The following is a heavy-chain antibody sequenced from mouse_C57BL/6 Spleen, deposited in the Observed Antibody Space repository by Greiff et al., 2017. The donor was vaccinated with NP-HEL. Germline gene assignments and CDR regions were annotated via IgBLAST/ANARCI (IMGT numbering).Heavy chain of an antibody. CDR1: GYTFTSYW. CDR2: INPSNGGT. D-gene: IGHD1-1*01. Sequence: QVQLQQPGTELVKPGASVKLSCKASGYTFTSYWMHWVKQRPGQGLEWIGNINPSNGGTNYNEKFKSKATLTVDKSSSTSYMQLSSLTSEDSAVYYCARVYYGSSYWYFDVWGTGTTVTVSS. CDR3: ARVYYGSSYWYFDV. J-gene: IGHJ1*03. V-gene: IGHV1-53*01.